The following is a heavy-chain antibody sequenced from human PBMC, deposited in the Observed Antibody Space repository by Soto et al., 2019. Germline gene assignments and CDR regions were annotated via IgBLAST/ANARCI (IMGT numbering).Heavy chain of an antibody. J-gene: IGHJ4*02. Sequence: ASVKVSCKASGGTFSSYTISWVRQAPGQGLEWMGRIIPILGIANYAQKFQGRVTMTTDKSTSTAYMELSSLTSDDTAVYYCGRALPYGRCGDSWGRGTLVTVSS. CDR1: GGTFSSYT. V-gene: IGHV1-69*02. CDR2: IIPILGIA. CDR3: GRALPYGRCGDS. D-gene: IGHD1-26*01.